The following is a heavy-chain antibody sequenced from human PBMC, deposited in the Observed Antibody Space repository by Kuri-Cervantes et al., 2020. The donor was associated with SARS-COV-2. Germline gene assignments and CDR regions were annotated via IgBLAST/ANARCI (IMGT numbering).Heavy chain of an antibody. CDR2: INHSGNT. D-gene: IGHD2-21*02. CDR1: GGSFSGYY. CDR3: ARFVSSTACGGGDCPYYFDF. Sequence: SQTLSLTCAAYGGSFSGYYWSWIRQPPGKGLEWIGEINHSGNTDYNPSLKSRVMMSLDKSKNQFSLKLSSVTAADTAVYYCARFVSSTACGGGDCPYYFDFWGQGTLVTVSS. V-gene: IGHV4-34*01. J-gene: IGHJ4*02.